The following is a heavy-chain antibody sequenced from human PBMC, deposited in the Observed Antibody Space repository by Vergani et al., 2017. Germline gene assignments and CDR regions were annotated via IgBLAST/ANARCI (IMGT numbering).Heavy chain of an antibody. D-gene: IGHD5-18*01. V-gene: IGHV3-23*01. CDR1: GFTFSSYA. CDR3: AKDPGYSYGYGAMFDY. Sequence: EVQLLESGGGLVQPGGSLRLSCAASGFTFSSYAMSWVRQAPGKGLEWVSAISGSGGSTYYADSVKGRFTISRDNSKNTQYLQMNSLRAEDTAVYYCAKDPGYSYGYGAMFDYWGQGTLVTVSS. CDR2: ISGSGGST. J-gene: IGHJ4*02.